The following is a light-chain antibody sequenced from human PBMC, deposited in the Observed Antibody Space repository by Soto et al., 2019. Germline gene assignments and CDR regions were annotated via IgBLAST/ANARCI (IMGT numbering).Light chain of an antibody. Sequence: QPVLTQSPSASASLGASVKLTCTLSSGHSSYAIAWHQQQPEKGPRYLMKLDSDGSHTKGDAIPDRFSGSSSGAERYLTISSLQAEDEADYYWQTWGTGNHVVFGGGTKLTVL. CDR2: LDSDGSH. J-gene: IGLJ2*01. V-gene: IGLV4-69*01. CDR3: QTWGTGNHVV. CDR1: SGHSSYA.